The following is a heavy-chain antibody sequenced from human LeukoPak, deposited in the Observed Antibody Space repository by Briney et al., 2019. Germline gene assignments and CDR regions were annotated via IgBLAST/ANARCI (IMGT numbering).Heavy chain of an antibody. Sequence: GGSLRLSCAASGFTFSSYAMSWVRQAPGKGLEWVSAISGSGGSTYYADSVKGRFTISRDNSKNTLYLQMNSLRAEDTAVYYCATPPPPSTMIVREDAFDIWGQGTMVTVSS. J-gene: IGHJ3*02. CDR2: ISGSGGST. V-gene: IGHV3-23*01. CDR1: GFTFSSYA. CDR3: ATPPPPSTMIVREDAFDI. D-gene: IGHD3-22*01.